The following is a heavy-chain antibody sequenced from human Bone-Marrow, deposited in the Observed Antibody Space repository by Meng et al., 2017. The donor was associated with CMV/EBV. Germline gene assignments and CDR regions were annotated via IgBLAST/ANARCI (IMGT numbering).Heavy chain of an antibody. J-gene: IGHJ5*02. Sequence: VQLKQCGAGMLKPSETLSLPCVVDGGSFSGYYWSWIRQPPGKGLEWIGDINHSGSTNYNPSLKSRVTISVDTSKNQFSLKLSSVTAADTAVYYCARDVSSVTWFDPWGQGTLVTVSS. D-gene: IGHD4-11*01. CDR1: GGSFSGYY. CDR2: INHSGST. CDR3: ARDVSSVTWFDP. V-gene: IGHV4-34*01.